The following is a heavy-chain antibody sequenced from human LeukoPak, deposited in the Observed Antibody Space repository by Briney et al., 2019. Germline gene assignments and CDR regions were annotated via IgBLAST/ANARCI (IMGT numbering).Heavy chain of an antibody. J-gene: IGHJ2*01. Sequence: GGSLRLSCAASGFTVSGNYLSWVRQAPGKGLKWVSVIYSGGSTYYADSVKGRFAFTRHNSKNTLYLQMNSLRAEDTAVYYCATVRYYYDSSGRNTWYFDLWGRGTLVTVSS. D-gene: IGHD3-22*01. CDR2: IYSGGST. CDR1: GFTVSGNY. V-gene: IGHV3-53*04. CDR3: ATVRYYYDSSGRNTWYFDL.